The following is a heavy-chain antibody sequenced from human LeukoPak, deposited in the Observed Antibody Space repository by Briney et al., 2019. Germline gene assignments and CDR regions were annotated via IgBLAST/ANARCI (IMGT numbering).Heavy chain of an antibody. CDR1: GFWFGSDW. D-gene: IGHD3-22*01. J-gene: IGHJ4*02. Sequence: PGESLRLSCAASGFWFGSDWMSWVRQAPGKGLEWVANINQDGSIIHYVDSAKGRFTISRDNAKNSLYLQMNYLRAEDTALYYCATSDDSSGSDWGQGTLVTVSS. CDR3: ATSDDSSGSD. V-gene: IGHV3-7*01. CDR2: INQDGSII.